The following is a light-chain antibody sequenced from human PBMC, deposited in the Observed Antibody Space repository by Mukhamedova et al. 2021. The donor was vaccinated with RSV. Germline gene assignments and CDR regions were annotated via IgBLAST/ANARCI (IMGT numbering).Light chain of an antibody. CDR3: QQYNNWPLT. Sequence: LSCRASESVSSNLAWYQQKPGQAPRLLIYGASTRATGIPARFSGSGSGTEFTHTISSMQSEDFAVYYCQQYNNWPLTFGGGTKVE. CDR1: ESVSSN. V-gene: IGKV3-15*01. CDR2: GAS. J-gene: IGKJ4*01.